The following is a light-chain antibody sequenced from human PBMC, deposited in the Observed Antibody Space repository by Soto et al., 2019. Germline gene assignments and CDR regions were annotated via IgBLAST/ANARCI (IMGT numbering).Light chain of an antibody. CDR1: SSDVGSYNY. V-gene: IGLV2-14*03. CDR2: DVN. J-gene: IGLJ2*01. Sequence: QSALTQPASVSGSPGQSIAIPCTGTSSDVGSYNYVSWYQQHPGKVSKLMIFDVNFRPSGVSDRFSGSKSGNTASLTISGLQAEDEADYYCSSFTTSGSVIFGGGTKLTVL. CDR3: SSFTTSGSVI.